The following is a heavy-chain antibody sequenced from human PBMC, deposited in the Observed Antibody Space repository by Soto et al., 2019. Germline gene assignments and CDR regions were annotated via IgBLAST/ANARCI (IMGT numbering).Heavy chain of an antibody. Sequence: GGSLRLSCAASGFTFSSYAIHWVRQAPGKGLEWVAVISYDGSNKYYADSVKGRFTISRDNSKNTPYLQMNSLRAEDTAVYYCAKVPSPYYDILTGPDFDYWGQGTLVTVSS. CDR2: ISYDGSNK. CDR1: GFTFSSYA. D-gene: IGHD3-9*01. V-gene: IGHV3-30-3*01. CDR3: AKVPSPYYDILTGPDFDY. J-gene: IGHJ4*02.